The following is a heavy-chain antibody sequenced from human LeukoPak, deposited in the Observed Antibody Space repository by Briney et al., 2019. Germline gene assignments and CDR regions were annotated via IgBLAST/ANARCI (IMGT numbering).Heavy chain of an antibody. V-gene: IGHV3-23*01. Sequence: PGGSLRLSCAASGFTFSSYAMSWVRQAPGKGLEWVSTIRSGGGYTYYADSVKGRFTISRDKSKNTLYLQMNSLRAEDTAVYNCAKSLYYYYYMDVWGKGTTVTVSS. CDR2: IRSGGGYT. CDR3: AKSLYYYYYMDV. J-gene: IGHJ6*03. CDR1: GFTFSSYA.